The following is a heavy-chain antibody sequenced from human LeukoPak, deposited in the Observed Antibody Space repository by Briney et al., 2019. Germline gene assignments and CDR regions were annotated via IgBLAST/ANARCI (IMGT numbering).Heavy chain of an antibody. J-gene: IGHJ5*02. CDR2: ISAYNGNT. CDR3: ARDGWIFGVVTTYNWFDP. D-gene: IGHD3-3*01. V-gene: IGHV1-18*01. CDR1: GYTFTSYG. Sequence: ASVKVSCKASGYTFTSYGISWVRQAPGQGLEWMGWISAYNGNTNYAQKFQGRVTMTRDTSTSTVYMELSSLRSEDTAVYYCARDGWIFGVVTTYNWFDPWGQGTLVTVSS.